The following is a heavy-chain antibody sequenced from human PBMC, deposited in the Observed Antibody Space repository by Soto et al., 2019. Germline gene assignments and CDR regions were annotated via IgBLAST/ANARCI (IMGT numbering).Heavy chain of an antibody. D-gene: IGHD3-22*01. J-gene: IGHJ4*02. CDR2: VSYDGTKQ. CDR3: ARDRVYYYDSSGYYNFDF. V-gene: IGHV3-30-3*01. Sequence: QVQLVESGGGVVQHGRSLRVSCAASGFTFSHYAMHWVRQAPGKGLEWVAVVSYDGTKQFYADSVKGRFTISRDSSKSTLYLQMNNLRDEDTAVYYCARDRVYYYDSSGYYNFDFWGQGTLVTVSS. CDR1: GFTFSHYA.